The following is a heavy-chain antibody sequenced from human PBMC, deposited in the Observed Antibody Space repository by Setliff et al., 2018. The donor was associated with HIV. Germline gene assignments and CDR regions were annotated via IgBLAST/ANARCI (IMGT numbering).Heavy chain of an antibody. V-gene: IGHV3-23*01. D-gene: IGHD2-15*01. CDR1: GFTFSSYA. CDR3: AKEDRILFY. Sequence: PGGSLRLSCAASGFTFSSYAMSWVRQAPGKGLEWVSGISGSGYGTFYADSVKGRFTISRDNSKSTLYLQMNGLRAEDTAVYYCAKEDRILFYWGPGTLVTVSS. CDR2: ISGSGYGT. J-gene: IGHJ4*02.